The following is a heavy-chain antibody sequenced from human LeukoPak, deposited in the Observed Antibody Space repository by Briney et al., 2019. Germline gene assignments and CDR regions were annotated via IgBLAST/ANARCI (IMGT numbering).Heavy chain of an antibody. CDR2: FDPEDGET. CDR1: GYTLTELS. D-gene: IGHD5-18*01. J-gene: IGHJ4*02. V-gene: IGHV1-24*01. Sequence: GASVKVSCKVSGYTLTELSMHWVRQAPGKGLEWMGGFDPEDGETIYAQKFQGRVTMTEDTSTDTAYMELSSLRSEDTAVYYCAKDWKTDTAMVTGLFDYWGQGTLVTVSS. CDR3: AKDWKTDTAMVTGLFDY.